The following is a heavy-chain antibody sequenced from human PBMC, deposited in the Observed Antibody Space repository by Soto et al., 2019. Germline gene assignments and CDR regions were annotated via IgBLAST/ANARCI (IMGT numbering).Heavy chain of an antibody. D-gene: IGHD3-22*01. CDR3: VTMIVVVN. Sequence: ESGGGVVQPGRSLRLSCAASGFTFSSYGMHWVRQAPGKGLEWVAVISYDGSNKYYADSVKGRFTISRDNSKNTLYLQMNSLRAEDTAVYYCVTMIVVVNWGQGTMVTVSS. CDR1: GFTFSSYG. CDR2: ISYDGSNK. J-gene: IGHJ3*01. V-gene: IGHV3-30*03.